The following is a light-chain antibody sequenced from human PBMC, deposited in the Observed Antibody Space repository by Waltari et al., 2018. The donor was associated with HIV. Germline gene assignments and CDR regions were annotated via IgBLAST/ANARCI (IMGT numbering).Light chain of an antibody. J-gene: IGLJ2*01. CDR1: NSDIGSYVY. CDR2: EVT. Sequence: QSALTQPPSASGSPGQSVTLPCTGSNSDIGSYVYASWHQLHPGKPPKLVISEVTKRPSGVSDRFSGSKSANTAFLTVSGLQAEDEADYYCSSFADRDGFYVRFGGGTRLTVL. CDR3: SSFADRDGFYVR. V-gene: IGLV2-8*01.